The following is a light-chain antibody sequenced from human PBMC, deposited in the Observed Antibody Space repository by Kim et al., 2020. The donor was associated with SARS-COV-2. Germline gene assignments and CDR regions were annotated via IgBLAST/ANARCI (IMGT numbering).Light chain of an antibody. CDR3: SSYTGTTTLYV. Sequence: SITISCPGTSSDVGAYDYVSCFKPLPGKAPQLVIYDFSFRPSGISNRLSGSKSGNTASLTISGLQTEDEADYFCSSYTGTTTLYVFGTGTKVTVL. CDR1: SSDVGAYDY. J-gene: IGLJ1*01. CDR2: DFS. V-gene: IGLV2-14*03.